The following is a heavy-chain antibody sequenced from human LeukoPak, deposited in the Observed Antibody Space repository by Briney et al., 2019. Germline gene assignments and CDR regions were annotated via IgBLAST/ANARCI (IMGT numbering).Heavy chain of an antibody. CDR1: GGSISSSIYY. CDR3: ARAGCSGGSCYESRGAFDI. J-gene: IGHJ3*02. Sequence: SSETLSLTCSVSGGSISSSIYYWGWIRQSPGKGLEWIGNGHDSGTTYYNPSLKSRVTISVDTSKNQFSLKLSSVTAADTAVYYCARAGCSGGSCYESRGAFDIWGQGTMVTVSS. D-gene: IGHD2-15*01. CDR2: GHDSGTT. V-gene: IGHV4-39*07.